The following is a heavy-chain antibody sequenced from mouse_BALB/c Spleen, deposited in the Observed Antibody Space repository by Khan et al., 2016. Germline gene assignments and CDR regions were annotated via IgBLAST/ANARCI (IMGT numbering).Heavy chain of an antibody. CDR1: DFNIKDYY. Sequence: VQLQQSGAELVRSGASVKLSCTASDFNIKDYYMHWVNQRPEQGLEWIGWIDPENGDTEYAPKFQGKATMTADTSSNTAYLQLSSLTSEDTAVYYCGARGNYVVNDAMDYWGQGTSVTVSA. CDR2: IDPENGDT. CDR3: GARGNYVVNDAMDY. V-gene: IGHV14-4*02. D-gene: IGHD1-1*01. J-gene: IGHJ4*01.